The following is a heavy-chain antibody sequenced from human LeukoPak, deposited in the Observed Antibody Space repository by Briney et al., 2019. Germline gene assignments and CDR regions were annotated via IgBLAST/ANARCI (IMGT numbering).Heavy chain of an antibody. V-gene: IGHV3-21*01. CDR3: TRGSSSGSTFLDY. J-gene: IGHJ4*02. CDR1: GFTFSSYS. CDR2: ISSSSSYI. D-gene: IGHD6-19*01. Sequence: GGSLRLSCAASGFTFSSYSMNWVRLAPGKGLEWVSSISSSSSYIYYADSVKGRFTISRDNAKNSLYLQMNSLRAEDTAVYYCTRGSSSGSTFLDYWGQGTLVTVSS.